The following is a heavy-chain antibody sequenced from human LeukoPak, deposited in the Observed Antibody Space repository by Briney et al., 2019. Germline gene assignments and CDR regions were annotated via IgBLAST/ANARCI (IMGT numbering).Heavy chain of an antibody. D-gene: IGHD2-2*01. V-gene: IGHV3-48*03. CDR1: GFTFSRYE. Sequence: GGSLRLSCAASGFTFSRYEMTWVRQAPGKGLEWVSYISGSGSAIYYADSVKGRFTISRDSAKNSLYLQMNSLRAEDTAVYYCARRSCSSTSCYRAFDIWGQGTMVTVSS. J-gene: IGHJ3*02. CDR2: ISGSGSAI. CDR3: ARRSCSSTSCYRAFDI.